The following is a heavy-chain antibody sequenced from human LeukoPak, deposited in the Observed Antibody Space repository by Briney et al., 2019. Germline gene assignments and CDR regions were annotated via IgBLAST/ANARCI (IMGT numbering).Heavy chain of an antibody. J-gene: IGHJ4*02. D-gene: IGHD3-22*01. Sequence: SETLSLTCTVSGGSISSYYWSWIRQPPGKGLEWIGYIYYSGSTNYNPSLKSRVTISVDTSKNQFSLKLSSVTAADTAVYYCARGGPYYYDSSGYNFDYWGQATLVTVS. CDR1: GGSISSYY. CDR3: ARGGPYYYDSSGYNFDY. CDR2: IYYSGST. V-gene: IGHV4-59*08.